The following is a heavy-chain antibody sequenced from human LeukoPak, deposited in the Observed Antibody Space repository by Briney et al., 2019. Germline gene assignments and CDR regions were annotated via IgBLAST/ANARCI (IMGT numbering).Heavy chain of an antibody. CDR1: GFAFSTSW. CDR3: ARDGYTWGSHY. V-gene: IGHV3-7*01. Sequence: GGSLRLSCAASGFAFSTSWMTWVRQAPGKGLEWVANIKKDGSEKGYADSVKGRFTISRDNAKDSLYLQMNSLRVEDTAVYYCARDGYTWGSHYWGQGTLVTVSS. CDR2: IKKDGSEK. J-gene: IGHJ4*02. D-gene: IGHD3-16*01.